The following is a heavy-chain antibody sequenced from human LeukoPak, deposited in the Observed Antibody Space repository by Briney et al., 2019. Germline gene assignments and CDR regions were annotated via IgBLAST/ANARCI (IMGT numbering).Heavy chain of an antibody. D-gene: IGHD3-22*01. CDR1: GYTFTRYF. V-gene: IGHV1-46*01. J-gene: IGHJ4*02. CDR2: INPRGGST. Sequence: ASVKVSCKASGYTFTRYFISWVRQAPGQGLEWMGIINPRGGSTSNAQKVQGRVPMTRDTSTSTGYRELSSLRSEDTAVYYCAIEESMTVDYWGQGTLVTVSS. CDR3: AIEESMTVDY.